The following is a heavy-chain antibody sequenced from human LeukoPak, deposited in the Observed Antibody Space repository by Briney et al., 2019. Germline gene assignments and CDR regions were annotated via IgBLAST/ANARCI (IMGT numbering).Heavy chain of an antibody. V-gene: IGHV4-4*07. Sequence: SETLSLTCTVSGGSISSYYWSWIRQPAGKGLEWIGRIYTSGSTNYNPSLKSRVTMSVDTSKNQFSLKLSSVTAAHTAVYYCARENVNSSGWYPFYYMDVWGKGTPVTVSS. CDR1: GGSISSYY. J-gene: IGHJ6*03. D-gene: IGHD6-19*01. CDR3: ARENVNSSGWYPFYYMDV. CDR2: IYTSGST.